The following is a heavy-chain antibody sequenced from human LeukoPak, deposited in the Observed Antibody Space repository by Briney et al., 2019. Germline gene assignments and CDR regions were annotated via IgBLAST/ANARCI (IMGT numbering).Heavy chain of an antibody. V-gene: IGHV4-4*07. J-gene: IGHJ6*02. CDR1: GGSISSYY. CDR2: IYTSGST. CDR3: ARDEVIPAAIPYGMDV. D-gene: IGHD2-2*01. Sequence: RTSETLSLTCTVSGGSISSYYWSWIRQPAGKGLEWIGRIYTSGSTNYNPSLKSRVTMSVDTSKNQFSLKLSSVTAADTAVYYCARDEVIPAAIPYGMDVWGQGTTVTVPS.